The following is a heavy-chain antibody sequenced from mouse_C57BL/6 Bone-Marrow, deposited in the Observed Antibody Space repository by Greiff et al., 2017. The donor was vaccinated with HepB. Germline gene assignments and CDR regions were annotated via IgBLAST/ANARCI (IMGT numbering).Heavy chain of an antibody. CDR3: ARVDDYGDEGDYFDY. V-gene: IGHV5-16*01. D-gene: IGHD2-4*01. J-gene: IGHJ2*01. Sequence: EVKVVESEGGLVQPGSSMKLSCTASGFTFSDYYMAWVRQVPEKGLEWVANINYDGSSTYYLDSLKSRFIISRDNAKNILYLQMSSLKSEDTATYYCARVDDYGDEGDYFDYWGQGTTLTVSS. CDR1: GFTFSDYY. CDR2: INYDGSST.